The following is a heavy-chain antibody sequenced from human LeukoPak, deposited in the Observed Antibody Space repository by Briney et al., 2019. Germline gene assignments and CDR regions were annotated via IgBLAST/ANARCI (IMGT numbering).Heavy chain of an antibody. CDR2: IIPVFGTA. CDR3: ARHLYHDDFWSGYIDY. V-gene: IGHV1-69*01. J-gene: IGHJ4*02. Sequence: SVKVSCKTSGGTLSNYILSWVRQAPGQGLEWMGGIIPVFGTANYAQKFQDRVTITADESTNTVYMELSNLRSEDTAEYYCARHLYHDDFWSGYIDYWGQGSLLTISS. CDR1: GGTLSNYI. D-gene: IGHD3-3*01.